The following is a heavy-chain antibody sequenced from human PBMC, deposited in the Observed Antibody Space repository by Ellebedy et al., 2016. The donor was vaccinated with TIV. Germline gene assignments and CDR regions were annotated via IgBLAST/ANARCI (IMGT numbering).Heavy chain of an antibody. D-gene: IGHD6-13*01. CDR2: ISYDGSNK. CDR3: AKDRAPGIAANYYYYMDV. V-gene: IGHV3-30*18. J-gene: IGHJ6*03. Sequence: GESLKISXAASGFTFSSYDMHWVRQAPGKGLEWVAVISYDGSNKYYADSVKGRFTISRDNSKNTLYLQMNSLRAEDTAVYYCAKDRAPGIAANYYYYMDVWGKGTTVTVSS. CDR1: GFTFSSYD.